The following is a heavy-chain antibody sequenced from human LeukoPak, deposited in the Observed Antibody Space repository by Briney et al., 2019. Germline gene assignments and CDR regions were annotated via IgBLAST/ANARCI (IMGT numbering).Heavy chain of an antibody. CDR1: GYTFTSYY. CDR2: INPSGGST. J-gene: IGHJ4*02. Sequence: ASVKVSCKASGYTFTSYYMHWVRQAPGQGLEWMGIINPSGGSTSYAQKFQGRVTMTRDTSTSTVYMELSSLRSEDTAVYYCEREAPICRNADCRTGFDYWGQGTLVAVSS. CDR3: EREAPICRNADCRTGFDY. V-gene: IGHV1-46*01. D-gene: IGHD1-1*01.